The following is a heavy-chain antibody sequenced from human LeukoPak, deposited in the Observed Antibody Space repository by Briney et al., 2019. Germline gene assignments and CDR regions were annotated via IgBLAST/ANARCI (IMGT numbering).Heavy chain of an antibody. CDR3: ARDDLDY. CDR1: DDSITMYY. J-gene: IGHJ4*02. V-gene: IGHV4-38-2*02. Sequence: SETLSLTCSVSDDSITMYYWTWIRQPPGKGLEWIGSIYHSGSTYYNPSLKSRVTISVDTSKNQFSLKLSSVTAADTAVYYCARDDLDYWGQGTLVTVSS. CDR2: IYHSGST.